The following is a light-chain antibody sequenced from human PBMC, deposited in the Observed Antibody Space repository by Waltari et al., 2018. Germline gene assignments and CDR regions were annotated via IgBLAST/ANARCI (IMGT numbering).Light chain of an antibody. V-gene: IGLV2-11*01. CDR2: DIN. CDR1: SGDVGGYNY. CDR3: SSYAGSDTFVV. J-gene: IGLJ2*01. Sequence: QSALTQPRPVSGSPGQSVTTSCIGTSGDVGGYNYVSWYQHHSGQAPKLIIYDINKRPSGVPDRFSGSRSGNTASLTISRLQAEDEADYYCSSYAGSDTFVVLGGGTKVTVL.